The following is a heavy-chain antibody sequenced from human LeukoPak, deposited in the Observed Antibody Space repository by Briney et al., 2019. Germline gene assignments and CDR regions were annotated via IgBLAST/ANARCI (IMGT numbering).Heavy chain of an antibody. CDR3: ARVRKGGWPFDY. CDR1: GGSISSGGYY. V-gene: IGHV4-30-2*01. J-gene: IGHJ4*02. D-gene: IGHD6-19*01. CDR2: IYHSGST. Sequence: SETLSLTCTVSGGSISSGGYYWSWIRQPPGKGLEWIGYIYHSGSTYYNPSLKSRVTISVDRSKNQFSLKLSSVTAADTAVYYCARVRKGGWPFDYWGQGTLVTVSS.